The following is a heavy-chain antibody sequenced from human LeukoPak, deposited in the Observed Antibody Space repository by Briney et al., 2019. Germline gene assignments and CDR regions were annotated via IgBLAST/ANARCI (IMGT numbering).Heavy chain of an antibody. Sequence: GGSLRLSCAVSGFIFSNYPMHWVRQAPGKGLEWVAAISYDGSNKYYADSVKGRFTISRDNSKNTLYVQINSLRAEDAAVYYCARQQTYGIVRDTAFDIWGQGTKVTISS. CDR2: ISYDGSNK. CDR1: GFIFSNYP. V-gene: IGHV3-30-3*01. D-gene: IGHD2-21*01. CDR3: ARQQTYGIVRDTAFDI. J-gene: IGHJ3*02.